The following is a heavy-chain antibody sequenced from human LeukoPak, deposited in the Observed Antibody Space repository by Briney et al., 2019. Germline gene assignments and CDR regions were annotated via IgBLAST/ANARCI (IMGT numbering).Heavy chain of an antibody. D-gene: IGHD6-25*01. CDR2: IRGSSVIL. Sequence: PGGSLRFSCAASGFTFSANNMTWVRRAPGKGLEGRSFIRGSSVILDYAASVKGRFTISRDNAKNSLNLQMNSLRAEDTAVYYCVRDSFDSTGQYYFDYWGLGTLVTVSS. J-gene: IGHJ4*02. CDR3: VRDSFDSTGQYYFDY. CDR1: GFTFSANN. V-gene: IGHV3-48*04.